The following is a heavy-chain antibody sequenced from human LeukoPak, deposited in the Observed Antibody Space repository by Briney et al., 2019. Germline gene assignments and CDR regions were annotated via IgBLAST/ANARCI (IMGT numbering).Heavy chain of an antibody. CDR3: ARVVDTAPYYFDH. D-gene: IGHD5-18*01. CDR1: GGSISSSSYY. Sequence: KPSETLSLTCTVSGGSISSSSYYWGWIRQPPGKGLEWIGSIHYSGSTYYNPSLKSRVTISVDTSKNQFSLKLTSVIAADTAVYYCARVVDTAPYYFDHWGQGTLVTVSS. CDR2: IHYSGST. J-gene: IGHJ4*02. V-gene: IGHV4-39*07.